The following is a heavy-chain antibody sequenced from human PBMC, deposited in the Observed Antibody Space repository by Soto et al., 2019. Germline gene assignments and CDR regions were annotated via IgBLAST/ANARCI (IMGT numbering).Heavy chain of an antibody. D-gene: IGHD1-26*01. CDR3: ARDKDRLQLGGNYYAILDV. V-gene: IGHV1-69*12. Sequence: QVQLVQSGAEVKKPGSSVKVSCKASGGTFSTSAISWVRQAPGQGLERVGGIMPVFPTPDYAQNCQRSVTITADESTAKAYLDLTSLRADDTAVYYCARDKDRLQLGGNYYAILDVWGQGNAITVSS. CDR2: IMPVFPTP. CDR1: GGTFSTSA. J-gene: IGHJ6*02.